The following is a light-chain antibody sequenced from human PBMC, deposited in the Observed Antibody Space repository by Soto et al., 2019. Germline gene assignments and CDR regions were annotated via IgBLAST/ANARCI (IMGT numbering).Light chain of an antibody. J-gene: IGLJ3*02. CDR1: SSNIGAGYH. CDR3: QSYDSSLSAWV. CDR2: VNT. V-gene: IGLV1-40*01. Sequence: QPVLTQPPSVSGAPGQRVTISCTGSSSNIGAGYHVHWYQQLPGTAPKLLIYVNTNRPSGVPDRFSGSKSGTSASLAITGLQAEDEADYYCQSYDSSLSAWVFGGGTKLTVL.